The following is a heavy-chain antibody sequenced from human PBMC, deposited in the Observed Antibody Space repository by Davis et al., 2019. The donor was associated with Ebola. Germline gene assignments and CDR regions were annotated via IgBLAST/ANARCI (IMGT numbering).Heavy chain of an antibody. Sequence: SVKVSCKASGGTFSSYAISWVRQAPGQGLEWMGRIIPILGIANYAQKFQGRVTITADKSTSTAYMELSSLRSEDTAVYYCARFGIVGATNAFDIWGQGTMVTVSS. CDR3: ARFGIVGATNAFDI. CDR2: IIPILGIA. CDR1: GGTFSSYA. V-gene: IGHV1-69*04. D-gene: IGHD1-26*01. J-gene: IGHJ3*02.